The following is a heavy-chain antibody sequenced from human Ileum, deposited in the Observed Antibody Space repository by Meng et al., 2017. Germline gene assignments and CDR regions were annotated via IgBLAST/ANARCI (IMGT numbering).Heavy chain of an antibody. CDR1: GFTFSSYW. CDR3: ARGRYYGMDV. CDR2: IDSDGSST. J-gene: IGHJ6*02. V-gene: IGHV3-74*01. Sequence: GESLKISCAASGFTFSSYWMHWVRQAQGKGLVWVSAIDSDGSSTNYADSVKGRFTISRDNAKNTLYLQMNSLRAEDTAVYYCARGRYYGMDVWGQGTTVTVSS.